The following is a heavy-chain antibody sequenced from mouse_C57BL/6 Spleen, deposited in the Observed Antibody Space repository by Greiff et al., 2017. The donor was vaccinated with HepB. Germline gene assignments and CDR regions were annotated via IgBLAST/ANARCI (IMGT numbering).Heavy chain of an antibody. D-gene: IGHD1-1*01. CDR1: GYSFTDYN. CDR2: INPNYGTT. Sequence: QSGPELVKPGASVKISCKASGYSFTDYNMNWVKQSNGKSLEWIGVINPNYGTTSYNQKFKGKATLTVDQSSSTAYMQLNSLTSEDSAVYYCARGNYYGSSYVGGYFDVWGTGTTVTVSS. J-gene: IGHJ1*03. V-gene: IGHV1-39*01. CDR3: ARGNYYGSSYVGGYFDV.